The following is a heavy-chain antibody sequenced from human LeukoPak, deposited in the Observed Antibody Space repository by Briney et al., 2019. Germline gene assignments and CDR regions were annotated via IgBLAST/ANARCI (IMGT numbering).Heavy chain of an antibody. J-gene: IGHJ2*01. CDR3: TRGESTDWYFDL. D-gene: IGHD3-16*01. CDR2: IRSKANSYAT. Sequence: GGSLRLSCAASGFTFSGSAMHWVRQASGKGLEWVGRIRSKANSYATAYAASVKGRFTISRDDSKNTAYLQMNSLKTEDTAVYYCTRGESTDWYFDLWGRGTLVTVSS. V-gene: IGHV3-73*01. CDR1: GFTFSGSA.